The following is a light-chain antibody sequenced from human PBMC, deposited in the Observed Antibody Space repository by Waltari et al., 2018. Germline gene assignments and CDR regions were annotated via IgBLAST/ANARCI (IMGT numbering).Light chain of an antibody. V-gene: IGKV3-15*01. CDR2: DAS. J-gene: IGKJ1*01. CDR1: QSVMNH. CDR3: QQYHNWWT. Sequence: EIVMTQSPATLSVSSGERATLSCRASQSVMNHVAWYQQKPGQAPRLLMLDASIRATGIPPRFSGSGSGTEFTLTISSLQSEDFAVYYCQQYHNWWTFGQGTKVEIK.